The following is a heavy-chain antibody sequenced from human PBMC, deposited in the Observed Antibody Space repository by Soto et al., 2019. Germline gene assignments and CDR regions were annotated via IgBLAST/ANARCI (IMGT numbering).Heavy chain of an antibody. CDR3: ARHSMGMATSLNWFFDL. V-gene: IGHV4-30-2*01. Sequence: QLQLQESGSGLVKPSQTLSLTCGVSGGSVSSGDFSWTWIRQPPGKGLEWIGHIYHSGKTYYTPSLKSRVIISADRSKNQFSLNLTSVTAADTAVDSCARHSMGMATSLNWFFDLWGRGTLVTVSS. CDR1: GGSVSSGDFS. J-gene: IGHJ2*01. CDR2: IYHSGKT. D-gene: IGHD5-12*01.